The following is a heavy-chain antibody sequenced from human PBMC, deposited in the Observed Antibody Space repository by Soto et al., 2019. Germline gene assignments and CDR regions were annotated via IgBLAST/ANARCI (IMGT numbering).Heavy chain of an antibody. CDR3: ARMASFGTLNWFDP. CDR1: GYTFINFD. V-gene: IGHV1-8*02. CDR2: MNPGSGKT. D-gene: IGHD3-16*01. J-gene: IGHJ5*02. Sequence: ASVNVSCKASGYTFINFDISWVRQAAGQGPEWLGWMNPGSGKTGYASKFQGRVAMTRDASTGTSHLELSSLTSDDTAVYYCARMASFGTLNWFDPWGQGTQVTVCS.